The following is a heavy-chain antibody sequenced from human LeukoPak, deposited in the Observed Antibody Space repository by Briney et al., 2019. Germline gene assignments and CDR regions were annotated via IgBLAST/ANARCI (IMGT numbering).Heavy chain of an antibody. CDR3: ARAGRYYGSGTYTGC. CDR2: ISYDGSNK. D-gene: IGHD3-10*01. V-gene: IGHV3-30-3*01. Sequence: GGSLRLSWAASGFTFSSYAMHWVSQAPGKGLEWVAVISYDGSNKYYADSVKGRFTISRDNSKNTLYLQMNSLGAEDTAVYYCARAGRYYGSGTYTGCWGQGTLVTVSS. CDR1: GFTFSSYA. J-gene: IGHJ4*02.